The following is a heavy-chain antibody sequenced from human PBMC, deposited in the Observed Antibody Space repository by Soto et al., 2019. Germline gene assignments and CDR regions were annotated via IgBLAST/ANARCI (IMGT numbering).Heavy chain of an antibody. CDR3: ARSQGSSTSLEIYYYYYYGMDF. J-gene: IGHJ6*02. CDR1: GGTFGSYA. CDR2: IIPIPGTA. Sequence: QVQLVQSGAEVKKPGSSVKVSCKASGGTFGSYAISWVRQAPGQGLEWMGGIIPIPGTANYAQKFQGRATIAADESTSTAYMELSSLRSEDTAVYYCARSQGSSTSLEIYYYYYYGMDFWGQGTTVTVSS. V-gene: IGHV1-69*01. D-gene: IGHD2-2*01.